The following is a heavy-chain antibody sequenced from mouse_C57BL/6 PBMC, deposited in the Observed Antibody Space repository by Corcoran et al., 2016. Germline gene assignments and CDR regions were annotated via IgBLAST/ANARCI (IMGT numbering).Heavy chain of an antibody. CDR1: GYTFTTYG. J-gene: IGHJ1*03. Sequence: QIQLVQSGPELKKPGETVKISCKASGYTFTTYGMSWVKQAPGKDLKWMAWRNTYSGVPTYADDFKGRFAFSLETSASNAYLQINNLKNEDTATYFCARDSNWYFDVWGTGTTVTVSA. V-gene: IGHV9-3*01. CDR2: RNTYSGVP. CDR3: ARDSNWYFDV.